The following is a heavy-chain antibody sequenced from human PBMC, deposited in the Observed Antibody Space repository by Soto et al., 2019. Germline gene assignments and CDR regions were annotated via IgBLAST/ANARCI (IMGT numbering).Heavy chain of an antibody. J-gene: IGHJ6*02. CDR2: IGESGTPT. CDR3: ARYIPGVRYYGLDV. D-gene: IGHD2-2*01. Sequence: GGSLRLSCAASGFTFSSYAMKWVRQAPGKGLEWVSLIGESGTPTYYADSVKGRFTISRDNSGNTLFLEMYSLRAEDTAVYYCARYIPGVRYYGLDVSGQGTTVTVSS. CDR1: GFTFSSYA. V-gene: IGHV3-23*01.